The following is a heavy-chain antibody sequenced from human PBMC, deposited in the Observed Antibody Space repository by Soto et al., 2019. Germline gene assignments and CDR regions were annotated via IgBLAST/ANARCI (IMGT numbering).Heavy chain of an antibody. CDR1: GYTFTSYA. Sequence: QVQLVQSGAEVKKAGASVKVSCKASGYTFTSYAVNWVRQAPGQSLEWMGWINPGNGDTRYSEEFQNRVTITRDTSATTVDMELSSLVFEGKAVYYCGGRPGLEPWLVLDYLGQGTLVNVSS. J-gene: IGHJ4*02. V-gene: IGHV1-3*01. CDR2: INPGNGDT. D-gene: IGHD6-19*01. CDR3: GGRPGLEPWLVLDY.